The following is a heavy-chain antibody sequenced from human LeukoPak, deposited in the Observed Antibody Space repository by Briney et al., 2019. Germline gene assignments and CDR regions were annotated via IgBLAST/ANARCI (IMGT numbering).Heavy chain of an antibody. J-gene: IGHJ1*01. CDR3: ARKGHDYLSAEYFQH. Sequence: GGSLRLSCAASGFTFSSYAMSWVRQAPGKGLEWVSAISGSGGSTYYADSVKGRFTISRDNSKNTLYLQMNSLRAEDTAVYYYARKGHDYLSAEYFQHWGQGTLVTVSS. D-gene: IGHD4-11*01. CDR2: ISGSGGST. V-gene: IGHV3-23*01. CDR1: GFTFSSYA.